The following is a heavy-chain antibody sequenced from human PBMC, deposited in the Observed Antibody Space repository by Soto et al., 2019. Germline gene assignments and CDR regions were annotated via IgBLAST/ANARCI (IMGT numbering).Heavy chain of an antibody. Sequence: PGGSLRLSCAASGVTFTRYTMNWVRHAPGKGLGGVSCISSSSDYIYHADSMKGRVTIYRYKAKNSLFLDMNSVTGEDTDVYYCARARVSATGALDFWGQGTLVTVSS. D-gene: IGHD6-13*01. CDR2: ISSSSDYI. CDR3: ARARVSATGALDF. V-gene: IGHV3-21*06. CDR1: GVTFTRYT. J-gene: IGHJ4*02.